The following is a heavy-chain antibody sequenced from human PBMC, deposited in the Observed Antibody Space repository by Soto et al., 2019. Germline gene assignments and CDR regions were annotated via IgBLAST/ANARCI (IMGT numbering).Heavy chain of an antibody. V-gene: IGHV1-3*01. Sequence: QVQLVQSGAEVKKPGASVKVSCKASGYTFTSYAMHWVRQAPGQRLEWMGWINAGNGNTKYSQKFQGRVTITRDTSASTAYMELSSLRSEVTAVYYCARDSDIVVVPAAHNGHGYYYGTDVWGQGTTVTVSS. CDR3: ARDSDIVVVPAAHNGHGYYYGTDV. CDR2: INAGNGNT. J-gene: IGHJ6*02. CDR1: GYTFTSYA. D-gene: IGHD2-2*01.